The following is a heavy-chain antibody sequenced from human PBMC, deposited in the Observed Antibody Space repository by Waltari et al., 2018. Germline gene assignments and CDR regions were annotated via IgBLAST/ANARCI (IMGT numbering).Heavy chain of an antibody. D-gene: IGHD5-12*01. CDR1: GGSISSGGYY. J-gene: IGHJ4*02. CDR3: ARGDGYLGVYFDY. Sequence: QVQLQESGPGLVKPSQTLSLTCTVSGGSISSGGYYWSWIRQHPGKGLEWIGYIYYSGSTYYNLHLKSRVTRSVDTSKNQFDLKLSSATAADTAVYYWARGDGYLGVYFDYWGQGTLVTVSS. CDR2: IYYSGST. V-gene: IGHV4-31*03.